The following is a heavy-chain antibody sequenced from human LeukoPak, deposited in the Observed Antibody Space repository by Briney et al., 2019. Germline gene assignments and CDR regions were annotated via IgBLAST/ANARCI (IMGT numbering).Heavy chain of an antibody. D-gene: IGHD3-22*01. CDR3: ARTYYYDSTTRFDY. V-gene: IGHV3-30*02. Sequence: SGGSLRLSCAASGFTFSSSGMHWVRQAPGKGLEWVAFIRYDGSNKYYADSVKGRFTISRDNSKNTLYLQMNSLRAEDTAVYYCARTYYYDSTTRFDYWGQGTLVTVSS. J-gene: IGHJ4*02. CDR2: IRYDGSNK. CDR1: GFTFSSSG.